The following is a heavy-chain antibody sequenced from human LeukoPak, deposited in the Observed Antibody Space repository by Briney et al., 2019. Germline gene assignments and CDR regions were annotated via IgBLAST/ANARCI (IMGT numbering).Heavy chain of an antibody. J-gene: IGHJ3*02. CDR2: IYYIVRT. D-gene: IGHD2-21*02. V-gene: IGHV4-39*07. CDR1: YGSISDISYY. CDR3: AGAYCGGACYSGRAFDI. Sequence: SETLSLTCTVSYGSISDISYYWGWIRQPPGKGLEWIGSIYYIVRTYYNSSLKSRVTISVDTSKNQFSVKLSSVPAADTAVYYCAGAYCGGACYSGRAFDIWGQGTMVTVSS.